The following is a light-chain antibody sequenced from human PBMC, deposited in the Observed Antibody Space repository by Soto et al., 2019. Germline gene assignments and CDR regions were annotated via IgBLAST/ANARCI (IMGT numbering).Light chain of an antibody. CDR3: AAWDDSLNCPV. Sequence: QSVLTQPPSASGTPGQRVTISCSGSSSNIVSNTVNWYQQLPGTAPKLLIYSNNQRPSGVPDRFSGSKSGTSAALAISGLQSEDEADYYCAAWDDSLNCPVFGGGTKLTVL. CDR1: SSNIVSNT. J-gene: IGLJ2*01. CDR2: SNN. V-gene: IGLV1-44*01.